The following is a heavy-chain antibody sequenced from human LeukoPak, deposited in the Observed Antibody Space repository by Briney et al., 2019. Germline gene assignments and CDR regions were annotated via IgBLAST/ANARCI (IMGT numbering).Heavy chain of an antibody. Sequence: GGSLRLSCAASGFTFSNAWMSWVRQAPGKGLEWVGRIKSKTDGGTTDYAAPVKGRFTISRDDSKNTLYLQMNSLKTEDTAVYYCTTECVYYYDSSGYDPYYFDYWGQGTLVTVSS. CDR1: GFTFSNAW. CDR2: IKSKTDGGTT. CDR3: TTECVYYYDSSGYDPYYFDY. J-gene: IGHJ4*02. V-gene: IGHV3-15*01. D-gene: IGHD3-22*01.